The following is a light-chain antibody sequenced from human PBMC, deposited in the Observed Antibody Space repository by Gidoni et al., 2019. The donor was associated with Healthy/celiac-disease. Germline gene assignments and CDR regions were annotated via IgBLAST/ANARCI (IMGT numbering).Light chain of an antibody. V-gene: IGKV3-15*01. J-gene: IGKJ2*01. Sequence: ELVMTPSPATLSVSPGERATLSCRASQSVSSNLAWYQQKPGQAPRLLIYGASTRATGIPARFSGSGSGTEFTITISSLQSEDFAVYYCQQYNNWYTFGQGTKLEIK. CDR1: QSVSSN. CDR3: QQYNNWYT. CDR2: GAS.